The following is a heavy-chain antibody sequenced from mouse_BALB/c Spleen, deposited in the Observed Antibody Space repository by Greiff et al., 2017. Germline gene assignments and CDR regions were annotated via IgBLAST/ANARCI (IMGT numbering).Heavy chain of an antibody. CDR1: GFTFSSFG. J-gene: IGHJ1*01. CDR3: ARVGSSYDWYFDV. Sequence: DVKLVESGGGLVQPGGSRKLSCAASGFTFSSFGMHWVRQAPEKGLEWVAYISSGSSTIYYADTVKGRFTISRDNPKNTLFLQMTSLRSEDTAMYYCARVGSSYDWYFDVWGAGTTVTVSS. CDR2: ISSGSSTI. D-gene: IGHD1-1*01. V-gene: IGHV5-17*02.